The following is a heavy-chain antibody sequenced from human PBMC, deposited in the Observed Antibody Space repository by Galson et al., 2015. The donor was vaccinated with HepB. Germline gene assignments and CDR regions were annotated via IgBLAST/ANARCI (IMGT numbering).Heavy chain of an antibody. CDR3: ARGPAYDSRDLGGFDY. Sequence: SVKVSCKASGYTFTSYGISWVRQAPGQGLEWMGWISAYNGNTNYAQKLQGRVTMTTDTSTSTAYMELRSLRSDDTAVYYCARGPAYDSRDLGGFDYWGQGTLVTVSS. J-gene: IGHJ4*02. V-gene: IGHV1-18*01. CDR2: ISAYNGNT. CDR1: GYTFTSYG. D-gene: IGHD3-22*01.